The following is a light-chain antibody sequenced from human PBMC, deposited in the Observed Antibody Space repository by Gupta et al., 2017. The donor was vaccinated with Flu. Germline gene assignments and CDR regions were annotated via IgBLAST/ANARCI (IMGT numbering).Light chain of an antibody. Sequence: QSALTQPPSASGSPGQSVTISCTGTSSDVGAYKHVSWYQQYPGKAPKLMIHEVSQRPSGGPDRFSGSKSGNTASLTVSGLQAEDEADYYCSAYAGSNFIIFGGGTKLTVL. CDR3: SAYAGSNFII. CDR2: EVS. J-gene: IGLJ2*01. V-gene: IGLV2-8*01. CDR1: SSDVGAYKH.